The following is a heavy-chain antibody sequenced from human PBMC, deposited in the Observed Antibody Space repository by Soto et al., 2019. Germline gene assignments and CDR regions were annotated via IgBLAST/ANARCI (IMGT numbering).Heavy chain of an antibody. V-gene: IGHV1-2*02. CDR3: AREGGAAPGARREWYLDL. J-gene: IGHJ2*01. CDR1: GYPLTDFY. CDR2: INPHTGDT. D-gene: IGHD6-25*01. Sequence: QVQLVQSGAEVKKPGASVTVSCKTSGYPLTDFYIHWVRQAPGQGLEWMAWINPHTGDTNTALKFQGRVTMTRDTCINIAFMELTRLSSDDTAVYYCAREGGAAPGARREWYLDLWGRGTLVSVSS.